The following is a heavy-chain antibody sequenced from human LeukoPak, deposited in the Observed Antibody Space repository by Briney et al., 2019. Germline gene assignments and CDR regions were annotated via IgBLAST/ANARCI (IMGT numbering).Heavy chain of an antibody. CDR1: GFTFSSYA. V-gene: IGHV3-23*01. D-gene: IGHD2-15*01. CDR3: AKGVVVVAAKYYFDY. CDR2: ISGSGDST. Sequence: GGSLRLSCAASGFTFSSYAMSWVRQAPGKGLEWVSAISGSGDSTYYADSVKGRFTISRDNSKNTLYLQMNSLRAEDTAVYYCAKGVVVVAAKYYFDYWGQGTLVTVSS. J-gene: IGHJ4*02.